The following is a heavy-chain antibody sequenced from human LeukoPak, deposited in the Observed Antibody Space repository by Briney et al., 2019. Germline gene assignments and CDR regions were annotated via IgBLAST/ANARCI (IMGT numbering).Heavy chain of an antibody. CDR1: GGSFSGYY. CDR2: INHSGST. Sequence: PSETLSLTCAVYGGSFSGYYWSWIRQPPGKGLEWIGEINHSGSTNYNPSLKSRVTISVDTSKNQFSLKLSSVTAADTAVYYCARRIIAAGGGNFDYWGQGTLVTVSS. J-gene: IGHJ4*02. CDR3: ARRIIAAGGGNFDY. D-gene: IGHD6-25*01. V-gene: IGHV4-34*01.